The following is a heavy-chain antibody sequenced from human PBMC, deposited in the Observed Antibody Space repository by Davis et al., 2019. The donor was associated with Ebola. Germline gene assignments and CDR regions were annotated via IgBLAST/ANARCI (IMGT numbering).Heavy chain of an antibody. CDR3: ARKGSLDY. V-gene: IGHV3-33*08. CDR1: GFTFSSYE. J-gene: IGHJ4*02. Sequence: GESLKISCAASGFTFSSYEMNWVRQAPGKGLEWVAVIWYDGSNKYYADSVKGRFTISRDNSKNTLYLQMNSLRAEDTAVYYCARKGSLDYWGQGTLVTVSS. CDR2: IWYDGSNK.